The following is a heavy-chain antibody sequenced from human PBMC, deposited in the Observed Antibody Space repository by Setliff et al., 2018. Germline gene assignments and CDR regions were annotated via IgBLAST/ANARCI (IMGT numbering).Heavy chain of an antibody. CDR3: ARHAITQSLVADY. D-gene: IGHD2-15*01. CDR1: GDSIRNYH. V-gene: IGHV4-4*08. Sequence: SETLSLTCTVSGDSIRNYHWSWFRQPPGSRLEWIGYIYTTGSTSYNPSLKSRVTMSVDTSKNQFSLKMRSVTAADAAVYYCARHAITQSLVADYWGQGILVTVSS. J-gene: IGHJ4*02. CDR2: IYTTGST.